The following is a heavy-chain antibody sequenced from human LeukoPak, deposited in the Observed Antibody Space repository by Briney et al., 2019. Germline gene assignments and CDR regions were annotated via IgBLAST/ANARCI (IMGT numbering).Heavy chain of an antibody. Sequence: SETLSLTCAVYGYSISSGYYWGWIRQPPGKGLEWIGSIYHSGSTYYNPSLKSRVTISVDTSKNQFPLKLSSVTAADTAVYYCARVHQEGQWLVLDYWGQGTLVTVSS. CDR2: IYHSGST. D-gene: IGHD6-19*01. J-gene: IGHJ4*02. V-gene: IGHV4-38-2*01. CDR3: ARVHQEGQWLVLDY. CDR1: GYSISSGYY.